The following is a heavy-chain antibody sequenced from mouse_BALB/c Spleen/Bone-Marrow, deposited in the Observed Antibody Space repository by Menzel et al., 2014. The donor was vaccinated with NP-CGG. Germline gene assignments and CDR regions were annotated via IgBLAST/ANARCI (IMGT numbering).Heavy chain of an antibody. CDR2: INPSNGGT. V-gene: IGHV1-53*01. J-gene: IGHJ3*01. CDR1: GYTFTSYY. Sequence: QVQVQQSGAELVKPGASVKLSCTASGYTFTSYYMYWVRQRPGQGLEWIGEINPSNGGTNFNEKFKNKATLTVDKSSSTACMQLSILIFEDSAVYYCTRSNGNWFAYWGQGTPVTVSA. CDR3: TRSNGNWFAY. D-gene: IGHD2-1*01.